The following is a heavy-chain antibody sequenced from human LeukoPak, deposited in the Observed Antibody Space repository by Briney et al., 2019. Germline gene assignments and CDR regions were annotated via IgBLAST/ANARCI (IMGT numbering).Heavy chain of an antibody. V-gene: IGHV3-23*01. D-gene: IGHD2-21*02. Sequence: GGSLRLSCAASGITFSSYGMSWVRQAPGKGLEWVSSISSTGGTTYYADSVKGRFTISRDNSRNTLYLQMTSLTAEDTAVYSCAKLVVTALNDAFDLWGQGTLVTVSS. J-gene: IGHJ3*01. CDR1: GITFSSYG. CDR3: AKLVVTALNDAFDL. CDR2: ISSTGGTT.